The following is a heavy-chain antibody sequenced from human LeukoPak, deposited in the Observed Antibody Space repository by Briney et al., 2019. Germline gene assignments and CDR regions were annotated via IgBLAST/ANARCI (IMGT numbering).Heavy chain of an antibody. V-gene: IGHV4-59*02. J-gene: IGHJ4*02. CDR3: ARGPLDSGYTYFDY. CDR2: FSYSGST. Sequence: SETLSLTCTVSGASVSNYYWSWIRQPPGKGMEWIGYFSYSGSTNYNPSLKSRVTISVDTSKNQFSLKLSSVTAADTAVYYCARGPLDSGYTYFDYWGQGTLVSVAS. CDR1: GASVSNYY. D-gene: IGHD5-12*01.